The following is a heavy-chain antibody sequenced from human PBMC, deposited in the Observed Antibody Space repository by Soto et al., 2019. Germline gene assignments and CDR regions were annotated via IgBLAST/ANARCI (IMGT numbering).Heavy chain of an antibody. D-gene: IGHD5-12*01. V-gene: IGHV1-18*01. CDR3: AKALRGYSHTAYFDY. CDR2: ISAYNGNT. J-gene: IGHJ4*02. CDR1: GYTFTSYG. Sequence: QVQLVQSGAEVKKPGASVKVSCKASGYTFTSYGISWVRQAPGQGLEWMGWISAYNGNTNYAQKLQGRVTMTTDTSTSTAYMELRSLRSDDTAVYYCAKALRGYSHTAYFDYWGQGTLVTVSS.